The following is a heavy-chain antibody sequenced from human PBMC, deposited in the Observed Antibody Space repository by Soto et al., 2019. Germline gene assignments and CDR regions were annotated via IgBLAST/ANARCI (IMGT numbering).Heavy chain of an antibody. Sequence: QVHLVQSGAELKKTWASVKVSCNASGYPFSDNHIHWVRQAPGQGLEWMGWLNPYSGATNYAAKLQGRVTMTRDASISTSYMELNGLKSDDTAVYYCATARRGTVSLLADWGQGTLVTVSS. J-gene: IGHJ4*01. V-gene: IGHV1-2*02. CDR3: ATARRGTVSLLAD. CDR2: LNPYSGAT. D-gene: IGHD4-4*01. CDR1: GYPFSDNH.